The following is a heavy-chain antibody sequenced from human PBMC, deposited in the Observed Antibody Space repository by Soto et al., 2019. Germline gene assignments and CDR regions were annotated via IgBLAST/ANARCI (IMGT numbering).Heavy chain of an antibody. CDR3: ARDGTLYDSTAYYYVH. CDR2: IIPVFGKA. D-gene: IGHD3-22*01. J-gene: IGHJ4*02. V-gene: IGHV1-69*13. Sequence: SVKVSCKASGGTFSRYAISWVRQAPGQGLEWMGGIIPVFGKANYAEKFQGRVTISADESTSTGYMELRSLTSEDTAVYYCARDGTLYDSTAYYYVHWGQGTLVTVSS. CDR1: GGTFSRYA.